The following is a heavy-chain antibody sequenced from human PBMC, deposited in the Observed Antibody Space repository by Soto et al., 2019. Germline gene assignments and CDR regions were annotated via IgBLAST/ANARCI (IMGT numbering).Heavy chain of an antibody. CDR3: VRGNYDRSGSYFAGWFDP. CDR1: GYAFTGYY. CDR2: IIPGSGGT. D-gene: IGHD3-22*01. Sequence: ASVKVSCKASGYAFTGYYIHWVRQAPGQGLEWMGWIIPGSGGTKYAQKFQGRVTVTGDTSTSTVYMELSRLTSDDTAVYYCVRGNYDRSGSYFAGWFDPWGHGPLLTASS. J-gene: IGHJ5*02. V-gene: IGHV1-2*02.